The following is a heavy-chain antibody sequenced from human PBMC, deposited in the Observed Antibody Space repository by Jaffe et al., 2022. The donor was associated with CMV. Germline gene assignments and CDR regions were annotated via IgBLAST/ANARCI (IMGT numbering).Heavy chain of an antibody. CDR2: MNPDGNAR. CDR1: AHIFRNHY. J-gene: IGHJ4*02. V-gene: IGHV3-7*01. CDR3: GRDPSYGAIDY. D-gene: IGHD4-17*01. Sequence: EVQLVESGGGLVQPGGSLTLSCAAPAHIFRNHYMTWVRQAPGKGLEWVANMNPDGNARFYVDSVRGRFTISRDNAKNSLYLQMNGLRVEDTAVYYCGRDPSYGAIDYWGRGTLVTVSS.